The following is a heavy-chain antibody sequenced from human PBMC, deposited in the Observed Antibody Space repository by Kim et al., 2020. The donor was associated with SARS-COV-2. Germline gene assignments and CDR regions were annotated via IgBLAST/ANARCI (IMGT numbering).Heavy chain of an antibody. CDR3: ARVKSGYYSDY. Sequence: HYTPPPKRQVTISVDTSKNQFSLKRSSVTAADTAVYYCARVKSGYYSDYWGQGTLVTVSS. V-gene: IGHV4-39*07. D-gene: IGHD3-22*01. J-gene: IGHJ4*02.